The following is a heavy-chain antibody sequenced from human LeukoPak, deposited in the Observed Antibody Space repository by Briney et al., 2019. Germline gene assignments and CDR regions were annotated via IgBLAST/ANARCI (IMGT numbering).Heavy chain of an antibody. CDR3: AGAVADLRGALDY. CDR1: GFTFSSYG. V-gene: IGHV3-33*01. CDR2: IWYDGSNK. D-gene: IGHD6-19*01. J-gene: IGHJ4*02. Sequence: GGSLRLSCAASGFTFSSYGMHWVRQAPGKGLEWVAVIWYDGSNKYYADSVKGRFTISRDNPKNTLYLQMNSLRAEDTAVYYCAGAVADLRGALDYWGQGTLVTVSS.